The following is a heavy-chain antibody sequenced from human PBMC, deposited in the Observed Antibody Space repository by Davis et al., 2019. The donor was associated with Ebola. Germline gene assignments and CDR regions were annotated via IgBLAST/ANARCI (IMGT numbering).Heavy chain of an antibody. CDR1: GFTFSDYY. CDR2: ISSSGSSI. Sequence: GGSLRLSCAASGFTFSDYYMNWIRQAPGKGLECISYISSSGSSIYYADSVKGRFTISRDNAENSLYLEMNSLRAEDTAIYYCAREADSGGFRFDYWGRGILVTVSA. V-gene: IGHV3-11*04. J-gene: IGHJ4*02. CDR3: AREADSGGFRFDY. D-gene: IGHD5-12*01.